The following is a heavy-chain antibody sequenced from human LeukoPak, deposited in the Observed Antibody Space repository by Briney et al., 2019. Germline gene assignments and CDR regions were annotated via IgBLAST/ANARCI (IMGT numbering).Heavy chain of an antibody. CDR3: ARGDKSGYNWFDP. V-gene: IGHV1-2*02. Sequence: ASVKVSCKASGYTFTGYYIHWVRQAPGQGLEWMGWINPNSGGTNYAQKFQGRVTMTRDTSISTAYMELSRLRSDDTAVYYCARGDKSGYNWFDPWGQGTLVTVSS. J-gene: IGHJ5*02. D-gene: IGHD3-9*01. CDR1: GYTFTGYY. CDR2: INPNSGGT.